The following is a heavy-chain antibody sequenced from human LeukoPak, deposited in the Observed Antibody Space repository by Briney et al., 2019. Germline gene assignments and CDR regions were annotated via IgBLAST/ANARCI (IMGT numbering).Heavy chain of an antibody. D-gene: IGHD6-6*01. CDR3: ARKKFIAAGGFDP. Sequence: SETLSLTCTVSGGAISNYYWSWIRQPPGKKLEWIGYIYYSGSTNYNPSLKSRVTISVDTSKNQFSLKLSSVTAADTAVYYCARKKFIAAGGFDPWGQGTLVTVSS. V-gene: IGHV4-59*01. J-gene: IGHJ5*02. CDR1: GGAISNYY. CDR2: IYYSGST.